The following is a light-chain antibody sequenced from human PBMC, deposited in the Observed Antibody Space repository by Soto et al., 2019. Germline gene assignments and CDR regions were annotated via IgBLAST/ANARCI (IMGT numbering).Light chain of an antibody. CDR3: QQYDNWPPVT. CDR2: GAS. CDR1: QRVSTN. V-gene: IGKV3-15*01. J-gene: IGKJ2*01. Sequence: EIVMTQSPATLSVSPGERATLSCRASQRVSTNLACYRQKPGQAPRLLIYGASNRASGIPARFSGSGSGTEFTLTISSLQSEDFAVYYCQQYDNWPPVTFGQGTRLEIK.